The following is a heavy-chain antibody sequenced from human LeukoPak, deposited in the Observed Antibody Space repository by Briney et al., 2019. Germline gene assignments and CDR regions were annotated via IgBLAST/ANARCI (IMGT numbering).Heavy chain of an antibody. D-gene: IGHD3-22*01. CDR3: AKFPPDYYDSSGYHLTGY. V-gene: IGHV4-59*01. CDR1: GGSIGSYY. Sequence: KPSETLSLTCTVSGGSIGSYYWSWIRQPPGKGLEWIGYIYYSGSTNYNPSLKSRVTISVDTSKNQFSLKLSSVTAADTAVYYCAKFPPDYYDSSGYHLTGYWGQGTLVTVSS. CDR2: IYYSGST. J-gene: IGHJ4*02.